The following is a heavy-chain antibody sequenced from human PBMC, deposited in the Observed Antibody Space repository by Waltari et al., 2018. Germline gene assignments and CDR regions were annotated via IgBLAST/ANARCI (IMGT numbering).Heavy chain of an antibody. CDR2: MRGSGGST. V-gene: IGHV3-23*01. Sequence: EVQLLESGGGLVQPGGSLIISCAASGFIFRNSALNWGRQAPANGLEWVSFMRGSGGSTSYADSVKGRFTISRDNSKKTLYLQINSLRGEDAAVYYCANLGAAMRVYSFDGLDVWGQGTTVTVSS. J-gene: IGHJ6*02. CDR1: GFIFRNSA. D-gene: IGHD2-2*01. CDR3: ANLGAAMRVYSFDGLDV.